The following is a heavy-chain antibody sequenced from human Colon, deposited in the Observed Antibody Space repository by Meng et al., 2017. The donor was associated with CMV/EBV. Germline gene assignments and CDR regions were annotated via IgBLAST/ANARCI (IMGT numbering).Heavy chain of an antibody. CDR3: ARAGGYLYYFDY. J-gene: IGHJ4*02. D-gene: IGHD2-8*02. CDR2: IYDSGST. CDR1: GGSIISSSYY. V-gene: IGHV4-39*07. Sequence: GSLRFSCTVSGGSIISSSYYWGWIRQPPGKGLEWIGSIYDSGSTYYNPSLKSRVTISLDTSKNQFSLKLSSVTAADTAVYYCARAGGYLYYFDYWGQGTLVTVSS.